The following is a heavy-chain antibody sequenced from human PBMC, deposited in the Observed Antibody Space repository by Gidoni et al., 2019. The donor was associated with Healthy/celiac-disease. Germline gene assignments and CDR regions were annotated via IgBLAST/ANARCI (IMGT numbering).Heavy chain of an antibody. CDR1: GFTFSSYG. V-gene: IGHV3-30*18. D-gene: IGHD3-10*01. J-gene: IGHJ6*02. Sequence: QVQLVESGGGVVQPGRSLRLSCAASGFTFSSYGMHWVRQAPGKGLEWVAVISYDGSNKYYADSVKGRFTISRDNSKNTLYLQMNSLRAEDTAVYYCAKGRAVYYYYGMDVWGQGTTVTVSS. CDR3: AKGRAVYYYYGMDV. CDR2: ISYDGSNK.